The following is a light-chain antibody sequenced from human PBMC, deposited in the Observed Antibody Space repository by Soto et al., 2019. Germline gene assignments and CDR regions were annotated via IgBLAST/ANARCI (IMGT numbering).Light chain of an antibody. Sequence: EIVMTQSPATLSVSPGERATLSCRASQNVNDNLAWYHQKPGQAPRLLIYAASTRATGIPARFSGSGSGTDFTLTISSLQSEDFAVYYCQQYKNWPLTFGGGTKVEIK. V-gene: IGKV3D-15*01. CDR3: QQYKNWPLT. CDR1: QNVNDN. J-gene: IGKJ4*01. CDR2: AAS.